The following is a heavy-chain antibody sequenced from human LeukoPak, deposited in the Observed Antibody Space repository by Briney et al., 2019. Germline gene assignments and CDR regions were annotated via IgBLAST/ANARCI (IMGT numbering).Heavy chain of an antibody. CDR2: ISYSGSP. D-gene: IGHD6-13*01. CDR1: GASISIYY. J-gene: IGHJ4*02. CDR3: ARVGHIVAAGTYDW. Sequence: SDTLTLTCTVSGASISIYYWSWLRPPPGKGLEGIGYISYSGSPNYNPSLKSRVTISTDTSKNQFSLNLSSVTAADTAVYFCARVGHIVAAGTYDWWGQGNLVTVSS. V-gene: IGHV4-59*08.